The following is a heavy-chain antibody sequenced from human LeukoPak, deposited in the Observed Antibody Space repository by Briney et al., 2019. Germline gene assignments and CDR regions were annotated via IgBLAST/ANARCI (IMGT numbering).Heavy chain of an antibody. D-gene: IGHD1-26*01. Sequence: VAPVKVSCKASGYTFSNYAIHWVRQAPGQRLEWVGWISGGNGKPKYSPKFQGRVTITRDTSATTDYMELSSLNSEDTGVYYCARDGIVGATDWGQGTLVTVSS. V-gene: IGHV1-3*01. CDR3: ARDGIVGATD. CDR1: GYTFSNYA. J-gene: IGHJ4*02. CDR2: ISGGNGKP.